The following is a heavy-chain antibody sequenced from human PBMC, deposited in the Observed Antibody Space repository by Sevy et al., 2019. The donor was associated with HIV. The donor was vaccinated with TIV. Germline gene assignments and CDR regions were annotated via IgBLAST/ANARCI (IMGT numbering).Heavy chain of an antibody. J-gene: IGHJ5*02. CDR3: AGSGYCSGGSCYGLVDWFDP. D-gene: IGHD2-15*01. CDR1: GGSISSGGYS. CDR2: IYHSGST. Sequence: SETLSLTCAVSGGSISSGGYSWSWIRQPPGKGLEWIGYIYHSGSTYYNPSLKSRVTISVDRSKNQFSLKLSSVTAADTAVYYCAGSGYCSGGSCYGLVDWFDPWGQGTLVTVSS. V-gene: IGHV4-30-2*01.